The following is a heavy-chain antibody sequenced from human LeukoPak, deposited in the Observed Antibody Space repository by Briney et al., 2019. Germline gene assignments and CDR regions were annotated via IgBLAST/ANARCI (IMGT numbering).Heavy chain of an antibody. CDR3: AGATYYYGSGSYTPPDY. V-gene: IGHV4-59*01. CDR2: IYYSGST. J-gene: IGHJ4*02. Sequence: PSETLSLTCTVSGGSISSYYWSWIRQPPGKGLEWIGYIYYSGSTNYNPSLKSRVTISVDTSKNQFSLKLSSATAADTAVYYCAGATYYYGSGSYTPPDYWGQGTLVTVSS. D-gene: IGHD3-10*01. CDR1: GGSISSYY.